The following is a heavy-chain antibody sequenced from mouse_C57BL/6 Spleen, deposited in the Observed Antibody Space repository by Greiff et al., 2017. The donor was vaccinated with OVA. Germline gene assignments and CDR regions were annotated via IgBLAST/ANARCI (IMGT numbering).Heavy chain of an antibody. Sequence: VQLQQSGAELVRPGASVTLSCKASGYTFTDYEMHWVKQTPVHGLEWIGAIDPETGGTAYNQKFKGKAILTADKSSSTAYMELRSLTSEDSAVYYCTRSGGNIFAYWGQGTLVTVSA. CDR2: IDPETGGT. CDR3: TRSGGNIFAY. J-gene: IGHJ3*01. V-gene: IGHV1-15*01. CDR1: GYTFTDYE. D-gene: IGHD2-1*01.